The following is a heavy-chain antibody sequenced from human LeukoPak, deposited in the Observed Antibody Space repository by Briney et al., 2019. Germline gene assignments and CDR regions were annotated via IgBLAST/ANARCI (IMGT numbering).Heavy chain of an antibody. V-gene: IGHV1-46*01. D-gene: IGHD3-22*01. CDR2: INPSGGST. J-gene: IGHJ4*02. CDR3: ARDQGNYYDSSGYPTPDY. Sequence: GASVKVSCKASGYTFTSYYMHWVRQASGQGLEWMGIINPSGGSTSYAQKFQGRVTMTRDTSTSTVYMELSSLRSEDTAVYYCARDQGNYYDSSGYPTPDYWGQGTLVTVSS. CDR1: GYTFTSYY.